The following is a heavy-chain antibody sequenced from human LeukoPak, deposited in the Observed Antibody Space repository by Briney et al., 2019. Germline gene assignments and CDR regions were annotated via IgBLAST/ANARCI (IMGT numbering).Heavy chain of an antibody. CDR2: IIHSGST. J-gene: IGHJ4*02. CDR1: GESFSGYY. Sequence: PSETLSLTCAVYGESFSGYYCSWIRQPPGKGQEWIGEIIHSGSTNYNPSLKSRVTISVDTSKNQFSLKLSSVTAADTAVYYCARRPGYSSGWFPYWGQGTLVTVSS. V-gene: IGHV4-34*12. D-gene: IGHD6-19*01. CDR3: ARRPGYSSGWFPY.